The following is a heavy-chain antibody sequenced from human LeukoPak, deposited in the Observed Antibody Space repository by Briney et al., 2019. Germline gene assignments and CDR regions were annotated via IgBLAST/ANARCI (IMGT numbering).Heavy chain of an antibody. D-gene: IGHD2-2*01. CDR2: ISGSGGST. J-gene: IGHJ4*02. Sequence: PGGSLRLSCAASGFSFSTYAMSWVRQAPGKGLEWVSAISGSGGSTYYADSVKGRFTISRDNSKNTVYLQMNSLRAEDTAVYYSFACYRSIGCYWGQGTLVTVSS. CDR1: GFSFSTYA. CDR3: FACYRSIGCY. V-gene: IGHV3-23*01.